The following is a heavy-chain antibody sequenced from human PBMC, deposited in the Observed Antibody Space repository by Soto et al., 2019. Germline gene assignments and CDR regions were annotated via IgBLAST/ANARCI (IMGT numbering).Heavy chain of an antibody. Sequence: GGSLRLSCVASGGPFSSYDMHWVRQPTGKGLEWVSAIGVGGDTYYPASVKGRFTISRENAKNSLYLQMNSLRAEDTAVYYCAREVPDYDSRGWSFDLWGRGTLVTVSS. CDR1: GGPFSSYD. V-gene: IGHV3-13*01. CDR2: IGVGGDT. J-gene: IGHJ2*01. D-gene: IGHD3-22*01. CDR3: AREVPDYDSRGWSFDL.